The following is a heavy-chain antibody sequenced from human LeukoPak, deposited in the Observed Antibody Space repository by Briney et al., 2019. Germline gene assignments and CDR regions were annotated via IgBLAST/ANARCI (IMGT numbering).Heavy chain of an antibody. Sequence: GGSLRLSCAASGFTFSSYAMSWVRQAPGKGLEWVSAISASGGSTYYADSVKGRFTISRDNSKNTLYLQMNSLRAEDTAVYYCARENGDYHYYYGMDVWGQGTTVTVSS. CDR2: ISASGGST. CDR3: ARENGDYHYYYGMDV. V-gene: IGHV3-23*01. J-gene: IGHJ6*02. D-gene: IGHD4-17*01. CDR1: GFTFSSYA.